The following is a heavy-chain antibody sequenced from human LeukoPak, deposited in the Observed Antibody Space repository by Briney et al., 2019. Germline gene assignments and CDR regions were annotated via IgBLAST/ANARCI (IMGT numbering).Heavy chain of an antibody. V-gene: IGHV6-1*01. J-gene: IGHJ1*01. CDR3: AREGGYYYGSLQH. CDR1: GDIVSSNSAA. Sequence: SQTLSLTCALSGDIVSSNSAAWNWIRQSPSRGLEWLGRTYYRSKWYNDYAVSVKSRITINPDTSNNQFSLQVNSVTPEDTAVYYCAREGGYYYGSLQHWGQGTLVIVSS. CDR2: TYYRSKWYN. D-gene: IGHD3-10*01.